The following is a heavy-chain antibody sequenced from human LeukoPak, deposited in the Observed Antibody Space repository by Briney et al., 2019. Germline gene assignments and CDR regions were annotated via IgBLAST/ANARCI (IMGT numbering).Heavy chain of an antibody. V-gene: IGHV3-74*01. CDR3: ARDPVSGVWI. Sequence: GGSLRLSCAASGVTFSTYWMHWVRQAPGKGLVWVSRINSDGSSISHADSVKGRFTISRDNAKNTLYLQMNSLRAEDTAVYYCARDPVSGVWIWGQGTMVTVSS. CDR2: INSDGSSI. CDR1: GVTFSTYW. D-gene: IGHD2-21*01. J-gene: IGHJ3*02.